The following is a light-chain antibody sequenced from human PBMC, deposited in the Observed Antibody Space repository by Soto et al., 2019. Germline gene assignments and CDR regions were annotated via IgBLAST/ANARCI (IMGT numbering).Light chain of an antibody. Sequence: DIQRTQSPSTLSASVGDRVTITCRASQSISVWLAWYQQKAGKAPNLLIYKSSRLESGVPSTFSGSGSETEFTLTISGLQPGDSATYYCQQYNSYSPTFGPGTKVDIK. J-gene: IGKJ1*01. CDR2: KSS. CDR3: QQYNSYSPT. CDR1: QSISVW. V-gene: IGKV1-5*03.